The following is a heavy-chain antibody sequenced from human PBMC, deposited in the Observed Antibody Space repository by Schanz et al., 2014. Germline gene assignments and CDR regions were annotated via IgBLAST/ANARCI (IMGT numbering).Heavy chain of an antibody. CDR3: ARGSPENMIRGELDY. J-gene: IGHJ4*02. CDR1: GYTFSNDD. D-gene: IGHD3-10*01. V-gene: IGHV1-46*03. CDR2: INPIGGST. Sequence: QVQLVQSGAEVKKPGASVKVSCKTSGYTFSNDDINWVRQAIGQGLEWMGIINPIGGSTTYAQKFRGAVTLTTDTSTDTAYLELTSLRSEDTAVYYCARGSPENMIRGELDYWGQGTLVTVSS.